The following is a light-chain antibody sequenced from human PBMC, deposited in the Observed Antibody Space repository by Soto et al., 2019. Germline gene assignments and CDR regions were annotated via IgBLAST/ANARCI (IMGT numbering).Light chain of an antibody. CDR1: SSDVGGYNH. CDR2: DVS. Sequence: QSVLTQPASVSGSPGQSITISCTGTSSDVGGYNHVSWHQQHPGKAPKLMIYDVSNRPSGVSNRFSGSKSGNTASLTISGLQAEDEADYYCSSYTTTSPLFGGGTKLTVL. J-gene: IGLJ2*01. V-gene: IGLV2-14*01. CDR3: SSYTTTSPL.